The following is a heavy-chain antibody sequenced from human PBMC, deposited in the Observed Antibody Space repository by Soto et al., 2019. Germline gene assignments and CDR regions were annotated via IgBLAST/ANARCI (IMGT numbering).Heavy chain of an antibody. Sequence: GSLGIACTSSVFTFGGYAMSWVGQAPGQGLDLVGFIRRKAYGVTTEYAAPVKGRFTISRDDSKSIAYLQMNSLKTEDTAVYYCTRQWFGELNYYYYGMDVWGQGTTVTVSS. V-gene: IGHV3-49*04. J-gene: IGHJ6*01. CDR3: TRQWFGELNYYYYGMDV. CDR2: IRRKAYGVTT. CDR1: VFTFGGYA. D-gene: IGHD3-10*01.